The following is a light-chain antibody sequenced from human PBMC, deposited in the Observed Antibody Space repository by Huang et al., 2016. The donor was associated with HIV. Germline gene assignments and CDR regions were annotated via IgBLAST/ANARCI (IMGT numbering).Light chain of an antibody. V-gene: IGKV1-33*01. CDR1: QDINYY. CDR3: QQFQDVPLT. J-gene: IGKJ4*01. Sequence: DIQMTQSPASLSASVGDRVTITCHASQDINYYLNWYQQKPGRAPKLLIYDASTLESGVPSRFGGSWSGTEFSFTIFTLQPDDIATYYCQQFQDVPLTFGGGTKVVLK. CDR2: DAS.